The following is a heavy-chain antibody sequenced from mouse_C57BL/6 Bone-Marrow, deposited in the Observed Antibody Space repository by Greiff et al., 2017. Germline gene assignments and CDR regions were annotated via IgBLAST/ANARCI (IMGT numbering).Heavy chain of an antibody. J-gene: IGHJ2*01. V-gene: IGHV1-53*01. Sequence: QVQLQQPGTELVKPGASVKLSCKASGYTFTSYWMHWVKQRPGQGLEWIGNINPSNGGTNYNEKLKSKATLTVDKSSSTAYMQLSSLTSEDSAVYYCARFLYYYVSSYVFDYWGQGTTLTVSS. D-gene: IGHD1-1*01. CDR3: ARFLYYYVSSYVFDY. CDR1: GYTFTSYW. CDR2: INPSNGGT.